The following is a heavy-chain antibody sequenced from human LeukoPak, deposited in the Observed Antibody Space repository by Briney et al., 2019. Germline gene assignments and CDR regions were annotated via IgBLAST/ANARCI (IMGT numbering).Heavy chain of an antibody. V-gene: IGHV6-1*01. D-gene: IGHD3-22*01. J-gene: IGHJ4*02. CDR2: TYYRSKWYN. CDR3: ARVGFYDSSGYLHYYFDY. CDR1: GDSVSSNSAA. Sequence: SQTLSLTCAISGDSVSSNSAAWNWIRQSPSRGLEWLGRTYYRSKWYNDYAVSVKGRITINPDTSKNQFSLQLNSVTPEDTAVYYCARVGFYDSSGYLHYYFDYWGQGTLVTVSS.